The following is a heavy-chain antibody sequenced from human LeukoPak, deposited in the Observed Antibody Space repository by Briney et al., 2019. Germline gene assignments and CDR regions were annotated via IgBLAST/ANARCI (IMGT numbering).Heavy chain of an antibody. CDR2: IYTGGLT. V-gene: IGHV3-53*01. J-gene: IGHJ5*02. CDR1: GFAFSTKY. CDR3: AKDEATTGGGLDL. Sequence: GGSLRLSCAASGFAFSTKYINWVRQAPGKGLEWVSVIYTGGLTYYADSVKDRFTISRDNSKNTVYLQMNSLRAEDAAVYYCAKDEATTGGGLDLWGQGTLVIVSS. D-gene: IGHD1-1*01.